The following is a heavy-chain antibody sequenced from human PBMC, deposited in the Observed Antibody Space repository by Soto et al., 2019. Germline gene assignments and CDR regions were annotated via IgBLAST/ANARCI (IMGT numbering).Heavy chain of an antibody. J-gene: IGHJ5*02. CDR3: AREPPAAGENWFDP. CDR1: GGSASNYY. D-gene: IGHD6-13*01. Sequence: LSLTCTVSGGSASNYYWNWIRQPPGKGLEWIGYIYYSGSTNYNPSLKSRVTISIDTSKNQFSLKLSSVTAADTAVYYCAREPPAAGENWFDPWGQGTLVTVSS. V-gene: IGHV4-59*02. CDR2: IYYSGST.